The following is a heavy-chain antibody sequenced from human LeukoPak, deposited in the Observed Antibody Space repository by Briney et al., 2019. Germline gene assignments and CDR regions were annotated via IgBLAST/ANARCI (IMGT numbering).Heavy chain of an antibody. CDR1: GFTFSNYW. V-gene: IGHV3-7*03. D-gene: IGHD1-20*01. CDR2: IKQDGSEK. CDR3: ARDNNWSSDY. J-gene: IGHJ4*02. Sequence: GGSLRLSCAASGFTFSNYWMSWVRQAPGKGLEWVANIKQDGSEKYYVGSVKGRFTISRDNAKNSLYLQMNSLRAEDAAVYYCARDNNWSSDYWGQGTLVTVSS.